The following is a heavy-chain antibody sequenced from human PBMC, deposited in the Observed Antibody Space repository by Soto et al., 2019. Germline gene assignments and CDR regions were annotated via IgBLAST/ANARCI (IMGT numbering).Heavy chain of an antibody. CDR3: ASGGGYSYGKMGPHGMDV. CDR1: RVTISSCA. Sequence: PVKSPCKASRVTISSCARRSVRQAPGQGLEWMGGIIPIFGTANYAQKFQGRVTITADKSTSTAYMELSSLRSEDTAVYYCASGGGYSYGKMGPHGMDVWGQGTTVTVSS. CDR2: IIPIFGTA. J-gene: IGHJ6*02. D-gene: IGHD5-18*01. V-gene: IGHV1-69*06.